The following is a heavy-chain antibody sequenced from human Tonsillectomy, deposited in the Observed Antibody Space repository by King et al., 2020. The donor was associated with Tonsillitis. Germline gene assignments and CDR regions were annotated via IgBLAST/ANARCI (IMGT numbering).Heavy chain of an antibody. CDR1: GFTFSSYA. V-gene: IGHV3-30-3*01. CDR3: ARGAGEAAVSYNWFDP. CDR2: ISYDGSNK. D-gene: IGHD1-14*01. J-gene: IGHJ5*02. Sequence: VQLVESGGGVVQPGRSLRLSCAASGFTFSSYAMHWVRQAQGKGLVWVAVISYDGSNKYYADSVKGRFTISRDNSKNTLYLQMNSLRAEDTAVYYCARGAGEAAVSYNWFDPWGQGTLVTVSS.